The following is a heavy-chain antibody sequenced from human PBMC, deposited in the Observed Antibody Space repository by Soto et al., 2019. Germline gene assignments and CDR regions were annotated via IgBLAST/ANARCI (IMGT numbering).Heavy chain of an antibody. CDR2: IKKDGTEK. Sequence: PGGSLRPSCAASGFTFSGYWMTWVRQAPGKGLEWVADIKKDGTEKFYVDSVKGRFTISRDNAKKSVYLQMNGLTVEDTAVYRCARGPSYTDYSNDWFFDSWGQGALVTVSS. D-gene: IGHD3-9*01. J-gene: IGHJ4*02. CDR1: GFTFSGYW. V-gene: IGHV3-7*03. CDR3: ARGPSYTDYSNDWFFDS.